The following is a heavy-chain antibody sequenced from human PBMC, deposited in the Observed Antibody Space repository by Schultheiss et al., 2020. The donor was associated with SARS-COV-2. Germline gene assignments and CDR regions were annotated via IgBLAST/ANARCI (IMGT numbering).Heavy chain of an antibody. J-gene: IGHJ4*02. CDR2: IIPILGIA. CDR3: ARLHKPTMISQYYFDY. V-gene: IGHV1-69*02. Sequence: SVKVSCKASGGTFSSYTISWVRQAPGQGLEWMGRIIPILGIANYAQKFQGRVTITADKSTSTAYMELSSLRSDDTAVYYCARLHKPTMISQYYFDYWGQGTLVTVSS. CDR1: GGTFSSYT. D-gene: IGHD3-22*01.